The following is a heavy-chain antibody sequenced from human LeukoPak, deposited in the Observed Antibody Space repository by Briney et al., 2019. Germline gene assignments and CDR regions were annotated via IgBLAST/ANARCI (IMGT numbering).Heavy chain of an antibody. Sequence: ASVKVSCKASGYTFTGYYMHWVRQAPGQGLEWMGWINPNGGGTNYAQKFQGRVTMTRDTSISTAYMELSRLRSDDTAVYYCARGDYYGSGSYFPRLGYYYYMDVWGKGTTVTISS. CDR3: ARGDYYGSGSYFPRLGYYYYMDV. V-gene: IGHV1-2*02. CDR1: GYTFTGYY. J-gene: IGHJ6*03. CDR2: INPNGGGT. D-gene: IGHD3-10*01.